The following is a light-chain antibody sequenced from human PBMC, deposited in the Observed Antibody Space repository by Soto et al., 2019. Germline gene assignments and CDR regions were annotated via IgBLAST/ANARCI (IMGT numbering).Light chain of an antibody. CDR2: DVI. CDR3: SSYTSSRLV. CDR1: SSDIGDYNY. V-gene: IGLV2-14*01. J-gene: IGLJ2*01. Sequence: QSALTQPASVSGPLGQSITISCTGVSSDIGDYNYVSWYQQFPGKAPKLVIYDVIDRPSGVSSRFSGSKSGNTASLTISGLQAEDEADYYCSSYTSSRLVFGGGTKLTVL.